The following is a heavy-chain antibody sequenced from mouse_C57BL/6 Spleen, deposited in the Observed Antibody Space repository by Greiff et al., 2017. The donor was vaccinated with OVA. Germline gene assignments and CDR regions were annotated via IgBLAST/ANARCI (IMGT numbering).Heavy chain of an antibody. CDR1: GYAFTNYL. D-gene: IGHD1-1*01. Sequence: VQLQPSGAELVRPGTSVKVSCKASGYAFTNYLIEWVKQRPGQGLEWIGVINPGSGGTNYNEKFKGKATLTADKSSSTAYMQLSSLTSEDSAVYFCARRDYYGSEDYWGQGTSVTVSS. J-gene: IGHJ4*01. CDR3: ARRDYYGSEDY. CDR2: INPGSGGT. V-gene: IGHV1-54*01.